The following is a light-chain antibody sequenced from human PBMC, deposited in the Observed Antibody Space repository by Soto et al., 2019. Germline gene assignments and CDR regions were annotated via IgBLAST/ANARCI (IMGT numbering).Light chain of an antibody. CDR2: DAS. V-gene: IGKV3D-11*02. J-gene: IGKJ5*01. Sequence: EIVLTQSPATLSLSPGERAILSCRASQSLDIYLAWYQQIAGQAPRLLIYDASNRATGISARFSGSGAGTDLTRTIRSLEPEDFAVYYCQQRRSWPITFGKGTRLEI. CDR3: QQRRSWPIT. CDR1: QSLDIY.